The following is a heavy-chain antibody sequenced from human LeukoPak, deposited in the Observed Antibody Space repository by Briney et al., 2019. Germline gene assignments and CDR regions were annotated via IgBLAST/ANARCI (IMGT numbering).Heavy chain of an antibody. V-gene: IGHV1-2*02. J-gene: IGHJ4*02. D-gene: IGHD1-26*01. Sequence: GASVKVSCKASGYTFTGYYMHWVRQAPGQGLEWMGWINPNSGGTNYAQKFQGRVTMTRDTSISTAYMELSRLRSDDTAVYYCARGWGPQRYSGSYYSSYWGQGTLVTVSS. CDR1: GYTFTGYY. CDR3: ARGWGPQRYSGSYYSSY. CDR2: INPNSGGT.